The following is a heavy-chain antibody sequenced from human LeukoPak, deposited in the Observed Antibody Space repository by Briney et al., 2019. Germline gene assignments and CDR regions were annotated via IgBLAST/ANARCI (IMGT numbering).Heavy chain of an antibody. D-gene: IGHD5-18*01. V-gene: IGHV1-46*01. Sequence: ASVKVSCKASGYTFTSYGISWVRQAPGQGLEWMGIINPSGGSTSYAQKFQGRVTMTRDMSTSTVYMELSSLRSEDTAVYYCAGLRGYSYGLGEYYFDYWGQGTLVTVSS. J-gene: IGHJ4*02. CDR3: AGLRGYSYGLGEYYFDY. CDR2: INPSGGST. CDR1: GYTFTSYG.